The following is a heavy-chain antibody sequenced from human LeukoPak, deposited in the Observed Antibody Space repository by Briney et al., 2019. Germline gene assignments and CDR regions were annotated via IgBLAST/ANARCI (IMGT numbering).Heavy chain of an antibody. J-gene: IGHJ4*02. Sequence: GGSLRLSCAASGFTVSSNYMSWVRQAPGKGLEWVSVIYSGGSTYYADSVKGRFTVSRDNAKNSLYLQMNSLRAEDTAVFYCARFRGNGYGNYYFDYWGQGTLVTVSS. D-gene: IGHD5-18*01. CDR1: GFTVSSNY. V-gene: IGHV3-66*01. CDR3: ARFRGNGYGNYYFDY. CDR2: IYSGGST.